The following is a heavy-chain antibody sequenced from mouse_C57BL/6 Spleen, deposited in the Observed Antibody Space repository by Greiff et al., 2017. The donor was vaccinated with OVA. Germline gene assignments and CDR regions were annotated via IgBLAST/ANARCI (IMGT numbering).Heavy chain of an antibody. Sequence: VQLQQPGAELVKPGASVKLSCKASGYTFTSYWMQWVKQRPGQGLEWIGEIDPSDSYTNYNQKFKGKATLTVDTSSSTAYMQLSSLTSEDSAVYYCARRGCYGSSYDYFDYWGQGTTLTVSS. V-gene: IGHV1-50*01. J-gene: IGHJ2*01. CDR3: ARRGCYGSSYDYFDY. CDR1: GYTFTSYW. D-gene: IGHD1-1*01. CDR2: IDPSDSYT.